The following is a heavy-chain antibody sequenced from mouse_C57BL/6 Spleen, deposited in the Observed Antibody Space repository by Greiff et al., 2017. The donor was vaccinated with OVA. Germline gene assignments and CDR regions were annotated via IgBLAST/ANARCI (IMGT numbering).Heavy chain of an antibody. CDR3: ARVYDYDGFAY. J-gene: IGHJ3*01. CDR1: GFTFSSYG. D-gene: IGHD2-4*01. V-gene: IGHV5-6*01. CDR2: ISSGGSYT. Sequence: EVQLVESGGDLVKPGGSLKLSCAASGFTFSSYGMSWVRQTPDKRLEWVATISSGGSYTYYPDSVKGRFTISRDNAKNTLYLQMSSLKSEDTAMYYCARVYDYDGFAYWGQGTLVTVSA.